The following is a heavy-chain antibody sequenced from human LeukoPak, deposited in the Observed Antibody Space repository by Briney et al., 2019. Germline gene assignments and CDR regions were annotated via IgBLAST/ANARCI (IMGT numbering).Heavy chain of an antibody. V-gene: IGHV3-48*03. CDR1: GFDFGAYE. D-gene: IGHD3-22*01. Sequence: WGSLRLSCAASGFDFGAYEMNWVRQAPGKGLEWVAYFAGSDTTKYYADSVRGRFTISRDNAKDSLYLQMNSLRAEDTALYYCTTLGYHLDSWGQGTLVTVSS. CDR3: TTLGYHLDS. J-gene: IGHJ4*02. CDR2: FAGSDTTK.